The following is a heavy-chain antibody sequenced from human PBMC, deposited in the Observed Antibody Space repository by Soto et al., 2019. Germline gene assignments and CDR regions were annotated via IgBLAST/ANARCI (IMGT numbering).Heavy chain of an antibody. D-gene: IGHD3-22*01. V-gene: IGHV1-46*01. J-gene: IGHJ5*02. CDR3: ARDRGYYYDTSGGWFDP. Sequence: QVQLVQSGAEVKKPGASVKVSCKASGYTFTSYYMHWVRQAPGQGLEGMGIINPSGGSTSYAQKFQGIVTMTRDTATSTVYMELSILRSEDTAMYYCARDRGYYYDTSGGWFDPWGQGTLVTVSS. CDR1: GYTFTSYY. CDR2: INPSGGST.